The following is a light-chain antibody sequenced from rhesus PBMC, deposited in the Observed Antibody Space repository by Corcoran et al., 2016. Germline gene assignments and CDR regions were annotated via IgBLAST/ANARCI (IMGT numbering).Light chain of an antibody. CDR1: QSLLHSNGNTY. CDR2: GGS. Sequence: DIVMTQTPLSLPITPGEPASISCRSSQSLLHSNGNTYLHWYLQKPGQSPQVLIYGGSNRASGVPDRFSGSGSGTDFQLKISKVEAADVGVYYCVQTIAFPYSFGQGTKVEIK. V-gene: IGKV2-72*01. CDR3: VQTIAFPYS. J-gene: IGKJ2*01.